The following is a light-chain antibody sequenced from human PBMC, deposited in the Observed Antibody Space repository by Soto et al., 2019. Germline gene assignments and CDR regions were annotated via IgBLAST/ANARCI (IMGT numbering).Light chain of an antibody. V-gene: IGKV3-20*01. CDR1: QSVSSNS. J-gene: IGKJ4*01. Sequence: EIVLTQSPGTLSLSPGERATLSCRASQSVSSNSLAWYQQRPGQAPRLLIYGASSRATGIPDRFSGSGSGTDFTLTISRLEPEDFAVYYCQQYGSSPSTFGGGTKVDIK. CDR2: GAS. CDR3: QQYGSSPST.